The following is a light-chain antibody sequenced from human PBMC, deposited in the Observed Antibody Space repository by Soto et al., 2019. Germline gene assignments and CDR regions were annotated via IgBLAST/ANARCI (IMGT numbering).Light chain of an antibody. CDR1: SSNIGSNY. CDR3: ATWDDSLSGVV. CDR2: GNN. V-gene: IGLV1-47*01. J-gene: IGLJ3*02. Sequence: QSVLTQPPSVSGTPGQRVTISCSGSSSNIGSNYVFWYQHLPGTAPKLLIYGNNQRPSGVPDRFSGSKSGTSASLANSGLRVEDEADYYCATWDDSLSGVVCGGGTKVTVL.